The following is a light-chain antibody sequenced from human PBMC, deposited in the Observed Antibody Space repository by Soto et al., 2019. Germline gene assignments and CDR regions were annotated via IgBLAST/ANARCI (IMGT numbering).Light chain of an antibody. CDR2: EVS. V-gene: IGLV2-14*01. J-gene: IGLJ2*01. CDR1: SSDVGGYNY. CDR3: SSYTSSSPLVV. Sequence: QSALTQPASVSGSPGQSITISCTGTSSDVGGYNYVSWYQQHPGKAPKLMIFEVSNRPSGVSNRFSGSKSGNTATLTISGLQAEDESDYSCSSYTSSSPLVVFGGGTKLTVL.